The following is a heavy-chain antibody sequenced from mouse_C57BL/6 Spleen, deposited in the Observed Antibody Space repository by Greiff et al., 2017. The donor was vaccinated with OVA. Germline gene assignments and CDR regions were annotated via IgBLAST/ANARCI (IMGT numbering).Heavy chain of an antibody. J-gene: IGHJ4*01. D-gene: IGHD1-1*01. CDR1: GYSITSGHY. V-gene: IGHV3-6*01. CDR2: ISYDGSN. CDR3: AREDGSSFSYYAMDY. Sequence: DVKLQESGPGLVKPSQSLSLTCSVTGYSITSGHYWNWIRQFPGNKLEWMGYISYDGSNNYNPSLKNRISITRDTSKNQFFLKLNSVTTEDTATYYCAREDGSSFSYYAMDYWGQGTSVTVSS.